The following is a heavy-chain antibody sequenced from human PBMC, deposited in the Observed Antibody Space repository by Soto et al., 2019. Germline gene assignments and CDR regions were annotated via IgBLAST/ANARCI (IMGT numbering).Heavy chain of an antibody. CDR2: IYKSATT. V-gene: IGHV4-30-4*01. J-gene: IGHJ5*01. CDR1: GDSISNLDYF. D-gene: IGHD7-27*01. Sequence: SETLSLTCSVSGDSISNLDYFWAWIRQPPGQALEYIGYIYKSATTYYNPSFESRVAISFDTSKSQFSLNVASVTAADTAVYFCARGRYCLTGRCFPNWFDSWGQGALVTVSS. CDR3: ARGRYCLTGRCFPNWFDS.